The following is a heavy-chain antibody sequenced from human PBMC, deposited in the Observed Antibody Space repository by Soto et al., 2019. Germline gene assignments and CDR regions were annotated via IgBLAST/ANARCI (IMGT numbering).Heavy chain of an antibody. D-gene: IGHD2-15*01. CDR2: INPNSGGT. CDR1: GYTFTGYY. CDR3: ARVVRDTPGYYYGMDV. J-gene: IGHJ6*02. Sequence: ASVKVSCKASGYTFTGYYTHWVRQAPGQGLEWMGWINPNSGGTNYAQKFQGWVTMTRDTSISTAYMELSRLRSDDTAVYYCARVVRDTPGYYYGMDVWGQGTTVTVSS. V-gene: IGHV1-2*04.